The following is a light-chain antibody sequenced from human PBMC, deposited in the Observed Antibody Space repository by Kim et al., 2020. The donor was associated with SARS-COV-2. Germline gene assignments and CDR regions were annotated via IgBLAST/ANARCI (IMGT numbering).Light chain of an antibody. CDR3: QVWDSSTGV. CDR1: NIGSKN. CDR2: RDS. V-gene: IGLV3-9*01. Sequence: VALGQTARSTCGGNNIGSKNVHWYQQKPGQAPVLVSYRDSNRPSGIPERFSGSNSGNTATLTISRAQAGDEADYYCQVWDSSTGVFGGGTQLTVL. J-gene: IGLJ3*02.